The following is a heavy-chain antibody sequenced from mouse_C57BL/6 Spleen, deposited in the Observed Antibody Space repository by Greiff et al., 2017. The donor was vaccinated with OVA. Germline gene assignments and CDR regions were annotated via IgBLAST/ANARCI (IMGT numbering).Heavy chain of an antibody. CDR1: GFTFSDYY. J-gene: IGHJ2*01. V-gene: IGHV5-12*01. CDR2: ISNGGGST. CDR3: ARLSYGLFDY. D-gene: IGHD1-1*02. Sequence: EVMLVESGGGLVQPGGSLKLSCAASGFTFSDYYMYWVRQTPEKRLEWVAYISNGGGSTYYPDTVKGRFTISRDNAKNTLYLQMSRLKSEDTAMYYCARLSYGLFDYWGQGTTLTVSS.